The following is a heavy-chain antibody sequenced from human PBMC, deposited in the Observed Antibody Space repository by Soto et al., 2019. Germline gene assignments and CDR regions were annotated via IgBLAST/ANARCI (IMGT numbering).Heavy chain of an antibody. V-gene: IGHV1-69*06. D-gene: IGHD1-1*01. Sequence: QVQLVQSGAEVKKPGSSVKVSCKASGGTFSSYAISWVRQAPGQGLEWLGGIIPIFGTANYAQKFQGRVTITADKSTSTAYMELSSLRSEDTAVYYCARVERQTYGLYYFDYWGQGTLVTVSS. J-gene: IGHJ4*02. CDR2: IIPIFGTA. CDR1: GGTFSSYA. CDR3: ARVERQTYGLYYFDY.